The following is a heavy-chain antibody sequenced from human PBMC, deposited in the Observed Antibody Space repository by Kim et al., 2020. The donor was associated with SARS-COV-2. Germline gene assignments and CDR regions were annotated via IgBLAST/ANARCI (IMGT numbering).Heavy chain of an antibody. D-gene: IGHD3-10*01. J-gene: IGHJ6*02. V-gene: IGHV4-31*03. CDR3: ARDEITMVRGVISEYYYYGMDV. CDR1: GGSISSGGYY. CDR2: IYYSGST. Sequence: SETLSLTCTVSGGSISSGGYYWSWIRQHPGKGLEWIGYIYYSGSTYYNPSLKSRVTISVDTSKNQFSLKLSSVTAADTAVYYCARDEITMVRGVISEYYYYGMDVWGQGTTVTVSS.